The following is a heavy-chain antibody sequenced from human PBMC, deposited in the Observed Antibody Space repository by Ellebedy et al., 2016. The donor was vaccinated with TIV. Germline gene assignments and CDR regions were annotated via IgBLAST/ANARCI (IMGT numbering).Heavy chain of an antibody. D-gene: IGHD3/OR15-3a*01. CDR1: GGSFSGYY. CDR2: INHSGST. CDR3: ARGRGTGYYYYGMDV. V-gene: IGHV4-34*01. Sequence: SETLSLXXAVYGGSFSGYYWSWIRQPPGKGLEWIGEINHSGSTNYNPSLKSRVTISVDTSKNQFSLKLSSVTAADTAVYYCARGRGTGYYYYGMDVWGQGTTVTVSS. J-gene: IGHJ6*02.